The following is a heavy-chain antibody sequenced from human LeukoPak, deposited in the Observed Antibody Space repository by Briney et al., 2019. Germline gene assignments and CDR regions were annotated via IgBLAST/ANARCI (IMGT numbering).Heavy chain of an antibody. Sequence: PGGSLRLSCTVSGFTFSNYAMTWVRQAPGKGLEWVSSINYIGGSTYYADSVKGRFTISRDNSKNTLYLQMNSLRAEDTAVYYCAREKAVYYGMDVWGQGTTVTVSS. CDR2: INYIGGST. CDR3: AREKAVYYGMDV. J-gene: IGHJ6*02. CDR1: GFTFSNYA. V-gene: IGHV3-23*01.